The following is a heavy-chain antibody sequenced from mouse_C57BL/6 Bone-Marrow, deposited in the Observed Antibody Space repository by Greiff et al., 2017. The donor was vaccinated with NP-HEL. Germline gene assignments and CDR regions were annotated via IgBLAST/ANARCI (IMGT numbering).Heavy chain of an antibody. CDR1: GFNIKDDY. CDR2: IVPENGDT. J-gene: IGHJ3*01. D-gene: IGHD2-4*01. Sequence: VQLQQSGAELVRPGASVKLSCTASGFNIKDDYMHWVKQRPEQGLEWIGWIVPENGDTEYASKFQGKATITADTASNTAYLQLSSLTSEDTAVDYCISYDYGPTFFAYWGQGTLVTVSA. CDR3: ISYDYGPTFFAY. V-gene: IGHV14-4*01.